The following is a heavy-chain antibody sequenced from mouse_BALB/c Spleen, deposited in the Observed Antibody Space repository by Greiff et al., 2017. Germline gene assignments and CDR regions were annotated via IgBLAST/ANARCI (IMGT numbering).Heavy chain of an antibody. CDR3: ARGDYYGSSYDWFAY. CDR2: INPSTGYT. CDR1: GYTFTSYW. Sequence: VQLQQSGAELAKPGASVKMSCKASGYTFTSYWMHWVKQRPGQGLEWIGYINPSTGYTEYNQKFKDKATLTADKSSSTAYMQLSSLTSEDSAVYYCARGDYYGSSYDWFAYWGQGTLVTVSA. V-gene: IGHV1-7*01. J-gene: IGHJ3*01. D-gene: IGHD1-1*01.